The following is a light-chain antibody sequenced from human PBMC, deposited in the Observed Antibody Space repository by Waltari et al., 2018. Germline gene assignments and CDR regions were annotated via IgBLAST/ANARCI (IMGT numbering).Light chain of an antibody. CDR3: QQYGSSPLT. V-gene: IGKV3-20*01. CDR1: QIVTSNH. CDR2: GAS. Sequence: EIVLTQSPATLSLSPGERAILSCRASQIVTSNHLAWYLQTPGRAPRPLIFGASIRSTGVTDRFSGSGSGTDFTLTISRLEPEDFGVYYCQQYGSSPLTFGQGTKVEI. J-gene: IGKJ1*01.